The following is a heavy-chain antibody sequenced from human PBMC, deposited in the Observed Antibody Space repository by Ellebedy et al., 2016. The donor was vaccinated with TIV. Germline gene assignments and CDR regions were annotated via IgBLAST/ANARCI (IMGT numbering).Heavy chain of an antibody. CDR3: ARDRGSYLDPYNWFDP. CDR1: GGSISSYY. Sequence: GSLRLSCTVSGGSISSYYWSWIRQPAGKGLEWIGRIYTSGSTNYNPSLKSRVTMSVDTSKNQFSLKLSSVTAADTAVYYCARDRGSYLDPYNWFDPWGQGTLVTVSS. CDR2: IYTSGST. D-gene: IGHD1-26*01. J-gene: IGHJ5*02. V-gene: IGHV4-4*07.